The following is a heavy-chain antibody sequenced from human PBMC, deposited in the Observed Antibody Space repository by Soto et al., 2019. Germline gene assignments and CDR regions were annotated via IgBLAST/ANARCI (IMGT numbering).Heavy chain of an antibody. Sequence: PGGSLRLSCAASGFTFRSFTMNWVRQAPGKGLEWVSIISSNSAYIYYTDALRGRFTISRDNAKNSLHLQMNSLRAEDTAVYYCPRDASRDSSARGWFDPWGPGTLVTVSS. J-gene: IGHJ5*02. V-gene: IGHV3-21*01. CDR3: PRDASRDSSARGWFDP. CDR1: GFTFRSFT. D-gene: IGHD6-13*01. CDR2: ISSNSAYI.